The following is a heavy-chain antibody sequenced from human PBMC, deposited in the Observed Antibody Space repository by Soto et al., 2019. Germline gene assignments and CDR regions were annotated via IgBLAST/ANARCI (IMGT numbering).Heavy chain of an antibody. V-gene: IGHV1-2*04. Sequence: ASVKVSCKASGYTFTGYYMHWVRQAPGQGLEWMGRINPNSGGTNYAQKFQGWVTMTRDTSISTAYMELSRLRSDDTAVYYCARKKGGGYYGMDDWGQGTTVTVSS. CDR3: ARKKGGGYYGMDD. CDR1: GYTFTGYY. CDR2: INPNSGGT. J-gene: IGHJ6*02. D-gene: IGHD3-16*01.